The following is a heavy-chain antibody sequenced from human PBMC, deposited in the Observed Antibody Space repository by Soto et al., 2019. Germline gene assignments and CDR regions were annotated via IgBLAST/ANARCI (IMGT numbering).Heavy chain of an antibody. J-gene: IGHJ4*02. V-gene: IGHV1-46*03. D-gene: IGHD3-3*01. CDR1: GYTFTSYY. CDR2: INPSDATT. Sequence: ASVKVSCKASGYTFTSYYMFWVRHAPGQGLEWMGIINPSDATTSYAQKWQGRVTMTRDTSTSTVYMELTSLRSEDTAVYYCTRSITRFLEWSFDYWGQGTLVTVSS. CDR3: TRSITRFLEWSFDY.